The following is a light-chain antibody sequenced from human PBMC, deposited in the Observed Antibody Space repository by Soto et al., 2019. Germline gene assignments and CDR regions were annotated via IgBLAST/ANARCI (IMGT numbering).Light chain of an antibody. J-gene: IGKJ5*01. V-gene: IGKV3-15*01. CDR3: QKYNNWPFS. Sequence: EIVMTQSPARLSLSPGDSVTLSCRAGQGVTTNFAWYQQKSGQSPRLLIYDVSTRATGVPARFSGTGSETDLNLTISGLQSEDSAVYFCQKYNNWPFSCGQGTRLEIK. CDR1: QGVTTN. CDR2: DVS.